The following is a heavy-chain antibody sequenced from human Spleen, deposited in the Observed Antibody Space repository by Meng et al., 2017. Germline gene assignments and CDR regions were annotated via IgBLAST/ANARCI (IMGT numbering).Heavy chain of an antibody. CDR3: AREGTTKPFDS. CDR2: IYYSGST. CDR1: GGSISSSSYY. V-gene: IGHV4-39*07. Sequence: SETLSLTCTVSGGSISSSSYYWGWIRQPPGKGLEWIGSIYYSGSTYYNPSLESRATISVDTSQNNLSLKLSSVTAADTAVYYCAREGTTKPFDSWGQGTLVTVSS. J-gene: IGHJ4*02. D-gene: IGHD1-7*01.